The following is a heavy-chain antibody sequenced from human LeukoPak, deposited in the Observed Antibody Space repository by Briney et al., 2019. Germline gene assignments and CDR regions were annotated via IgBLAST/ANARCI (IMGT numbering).Heavy chain of an antibody. CDR1: GDSINSYY. Sequence: SETLSLTCTVFGDSINSYYWSWIRQSPGKGLEWVGYVSYSGSTNYNPSLNSRVTISVDRSKNQFSLKLTSVTAADSAMYYCARDYDTTGANWFGPWGQGALATASS. V-gene: IGHV4-59*01. CDR2: VSYSGST. J-gene: IGHJ5*02. D-gene: IGHD3-9*01. CDR3: ARDYDTTGANWFGP.